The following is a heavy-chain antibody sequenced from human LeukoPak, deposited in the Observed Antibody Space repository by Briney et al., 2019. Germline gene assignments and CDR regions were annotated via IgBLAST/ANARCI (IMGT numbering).Heavy chain of an antibody. CDR1: GGSISSSSYY. D-gene: IGHD2-15*01. Sequence: SETLSLTCTVSGGSISSSSYYWGWIRQPPGKGLEWIGSIYYSGSTYYNPSLKSRVTISVDTSKNQLSLKLSSVTAADTAVYYCARPIVVVVAATGPGDAFDIWGQGTMVTVSS. CDR2: IYYSGST. CDR3: ARPIVVVVAATGPGDAFDI. V-gene: IGHV4-39*01. J-gene: IGHJ3*02.